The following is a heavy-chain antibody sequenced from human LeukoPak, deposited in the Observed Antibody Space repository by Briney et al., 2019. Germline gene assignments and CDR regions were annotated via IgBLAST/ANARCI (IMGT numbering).Heavy chain of an antibody. Sequence: PSETLSLTCTVSGDSIRNYYWSWIRQPAGKGLEWIGRIYATGSTNYNPSLKSRLTLSADTSKNQFSLRLSSVTAADTAVYYCARNFQYFDLPDYWGQGTLVTVSS. CDR2: IYATGST. D-gene: IGHD2/OR15-2a*01. V-gene: IGHV4-4*07. CDR3: ARNFQYFDLPDY. J-gene: IGHJ4*02. CDR1: GDSIRNYY.